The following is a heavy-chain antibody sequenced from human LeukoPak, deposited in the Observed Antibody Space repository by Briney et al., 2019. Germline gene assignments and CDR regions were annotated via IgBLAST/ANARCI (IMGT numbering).Heavy chain of an antibody. V-gene: IGHV3-74*01. CDR3: SRGVYEEDVNY. D-gene: IGHD6-13*01. J-gene: IGHJ4*02. Sequence: QSGGSLRLSCAASGFTFSNYWMHWVRQAPGKGLVWVSRLSSDGRDPSYADSVKGRFTISRDNAKNTLYMQMNSLRVEDTAVYYCSRGVYEEDVNYWGQGTLVTVSS. CDR1: GFTFSNYW. CDR2: LSSDGRDP.